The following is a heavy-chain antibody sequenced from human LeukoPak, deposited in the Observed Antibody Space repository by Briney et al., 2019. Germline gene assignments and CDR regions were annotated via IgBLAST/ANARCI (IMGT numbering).Heavy chain of an antibody. CDR2: ISNNGGYT. Sequence: GGSLRLSCAASGITFSNYDMSWVRQAPGKGLEWVSAISNNGGYTYYADSVQGRFTISRDNSKSTLCLQMNSLRAEDTAVYYCAKQLGYCSDGSCYFPYWGQGTLVTVSS. CDR3: AKQLGYCSDGSCYFPY. CDR1: GITFSNYD. J-gene: IGHJ4*02. V-gene: IGHV3-23*01. D-gene: IGHD2-15*01.